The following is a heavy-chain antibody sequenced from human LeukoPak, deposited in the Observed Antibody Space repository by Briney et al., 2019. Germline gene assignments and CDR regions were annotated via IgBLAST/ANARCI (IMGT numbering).Heavy chain of an antibody. CDR3: ARAAWNIVVVPAAIAGYFDY. D-gene: IGHD2-2*01. V-gene: IGHV1-46*01. Sequence: ASVKVSCKASGYTFTSYYMHWVRQAPGQGLEWMGIINPSGGSTSYAQKFRGRVTMTRDTSTSTVYMELSSLRSEDTAVYYCARAAWNIVVVPAAIAGYFDYWGQGTLVTVSS. CDR1: GYTFTSYY. J-gene: IGHJ4*02. CDR2: INPSGGST.